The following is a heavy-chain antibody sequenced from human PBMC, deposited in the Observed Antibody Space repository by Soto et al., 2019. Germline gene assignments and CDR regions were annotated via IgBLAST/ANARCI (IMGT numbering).Heavy chain of an antibody. V-gene: IGHV1-18*01. J-gene: IGHJ4*02. D-gene: IGHD1-1*01. CDR2: ISAHSGNT. Sequence: QVHLVQSGAEVKKPGASVKVSCKGSGYAFTTYGITWVRQAPGQGLEWMGWISAHSGNTNYAQKHQGRVTVTRDTSTSTAYMELRSLRSDDTAVYYCARGRYGDYWGQGALVTVSS. CDR3: ARGRYGDY. CDR1: GYAFTTYG.